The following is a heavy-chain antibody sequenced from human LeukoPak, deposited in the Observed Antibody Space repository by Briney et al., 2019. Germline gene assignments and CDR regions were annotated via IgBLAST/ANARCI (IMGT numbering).Heavy chain of an antibody. CDR2: INSDGSST. D-gene: IGHD3-22*01. J-gene: IGHJ4*02. CDR3: VRDMGYYDKV. Sequence: PGGSLRLSCAASGFTFSTYWMHWVRKAPGKGLVWVSRINSDGSSTNYADSVKGRFTISRDNAKNTLYLQMNSLRAEDTAVYYCVRDMGYYDKVWGQGTLVTVSS. V-gene: IGHV3-74*01. CDR1: GFTFSTYW.